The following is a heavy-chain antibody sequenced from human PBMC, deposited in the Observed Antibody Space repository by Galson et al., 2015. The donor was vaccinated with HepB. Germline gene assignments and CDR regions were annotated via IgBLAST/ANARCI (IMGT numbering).Heavy chain of an antibody. J-gene: IGHJ4*02. Sequence: SLRLSCAASGFTFSSYSMNWVRQAPGKGLEWVSSTSSSSSYIYYADSVKGRFTISRDNAKNSLYLQMNSLRAEDTAVYYCAKDIDTYCSSTSCYGGIDYWGQGTLVTVSS. D-gene: IGHD2-2*01. CDR2: TSSSSSYI. V-gene: IGHV3-21*01. CDR1: GFTFSSYS. CDR3: AKDIDTYCSSTSCYGGIDY.